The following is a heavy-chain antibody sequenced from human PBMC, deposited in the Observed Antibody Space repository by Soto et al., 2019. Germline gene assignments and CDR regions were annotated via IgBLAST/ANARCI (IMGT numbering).Heavy chain of an antibody. CDR3: AKYSGSFPVFNGLSV. CDR2: ISASCDVA. Sequence: EVRLLESGGGLVQPGGSLRLSCAASGFPFSTSAMNWVRQSPGKGLEWISLISASCDVAYYAESVKGRFTGARDNSKNVLYLEMKRLRVEDTAVYYCAKYSGSFPVFNGLSVWGQGITVIVSS. V-gene: IGHV3-23*01. CDR1: GFPFSTSA. J-gene: IGHJ6*02. D-gene: IGHD2-15*01.